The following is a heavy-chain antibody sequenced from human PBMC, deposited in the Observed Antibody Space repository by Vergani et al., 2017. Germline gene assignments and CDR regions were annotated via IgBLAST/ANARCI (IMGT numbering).Heavy chain of an antibody. CDR2: IIPIFGTA. D-gene: IGHD3-10*01. J-gene: IGHJ6*02. CDR1: GGTFSRYA. V-gene: IGHV1-69*13. CDR3: AGXLYGSGSSIYGMDG. Sequence: QVQLVQSGAEVKKPGSSVKVSCKASGGTFSRYAISWVRQAPGQGLEWMGRIIPIFGTANYAQKFQGRVTITADESTSTAYMELSSLRSEDTAVYYCAGXLYGSGSSIYGMDGWGQGTTVTVSS.